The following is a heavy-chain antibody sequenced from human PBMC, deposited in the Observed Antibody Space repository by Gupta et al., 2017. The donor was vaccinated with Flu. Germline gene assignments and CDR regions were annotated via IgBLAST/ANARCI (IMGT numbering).Heavy chain of an antibody. CDR1: GGSISSYY. CDR2: IYYSGST. J-gene: IGHJ6*02. V-gene: IGHV4-59*08. D-gene: IGHD3-3*01. CDR3: ARQFLEWLESPPHLLDYGMDV. Sequence: QVQLQESGPGLVKPSETLSLTCTVSGGSISSYYWSWIRQPPGKGLEWIGYIYYSGSTNYNPSLKSRVTISVDTSKNQFSLKLSSVTAADTAVYYCARQFLEWLESPPHLLDYGMDVWGQGTTVTVSS.